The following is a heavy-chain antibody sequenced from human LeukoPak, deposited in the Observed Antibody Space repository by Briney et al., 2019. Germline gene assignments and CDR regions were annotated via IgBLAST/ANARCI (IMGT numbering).Heavy chain of an antibody. CDR1: GGSIISSSYY. Sequence: SETLSLTCTVSGGSIISSSYYWGWIRQPPGKGLEWIGNIYYSGSTYYNPSLKSRVTMSVDTSKNQFSLKLSSVTAADTAVYYCASRLHNWNFGDYWGQRTLVTVSS. J-gene: IGHJ4*02. V-gene: IGHV4-39*01. D-gene: IGHD1-7*01. CDR2: IYYSGST. CDR3: ASRLHNWNFGDY.